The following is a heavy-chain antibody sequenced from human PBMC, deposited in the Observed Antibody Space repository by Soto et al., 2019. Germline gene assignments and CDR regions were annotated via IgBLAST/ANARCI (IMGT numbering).Heavy chain of an antibody. Sequence: GGSLGLSCAASGFTLSSYAIHGVLKAPGKGLEWVAVISYDGSNKYYADSVKGRFTISRDNSKNSLYLQMDSLRAEDTAVYYSAIGGKDYALDYWGQGTLVTVSS. J-gene: IGHJ4*02. V-gene: IGHV3-30-3*02. D-gene: IGHD4-17*01. CDR2: ISYDGSNK. CDR3: AIGGKDYALDY. CDR1: GFTLSSYA.